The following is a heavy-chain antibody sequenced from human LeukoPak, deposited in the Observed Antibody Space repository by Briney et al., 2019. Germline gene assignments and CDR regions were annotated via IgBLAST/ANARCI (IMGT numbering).Heavy chain of an antibody. CDR1: GFTFSNAW. Sequence: GGSLRLSCAASGFTFSNAWMSWVRQAPGKGLEWVGRIKSKTDGGTTDYAAPVKGRFTISRDDSKNTLYLQMNSLKTEDTAVYYCTTGYFSSRLTEYYDFWSGPQYYYGMDVWGQGTTVTVSS. CDR2: IKSKTDGGTT. J-gene: IGHJ6*02. D-gene: IGHD3-3*01. V-gene: IGHV3-15*01. CDR3: TTGYFSSRLTEYYDFWSGPQYYYGMDV.